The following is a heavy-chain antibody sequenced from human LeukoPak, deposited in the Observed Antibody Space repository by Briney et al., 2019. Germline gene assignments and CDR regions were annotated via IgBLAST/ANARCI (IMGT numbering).Heavy chain of an antibody. D-gene: IGHD5-18*01. CDR2: IYYSGST. CDR3: ARHEDTALVVSPFDY. J-gene: IGHJ4*02. V-gene: IGHV4-59*01. CDR1: GGSISSYY. Sequence: SETLSLTCTVSGGSISSYYWSWIRQPPGKGLEWIGYIYYSGSTNSNPSLKSRVIISVDTSKNQFSLKLSSVTAADTAVYYCARHEDTALVVSPFDYWGQGTLVTVSS.